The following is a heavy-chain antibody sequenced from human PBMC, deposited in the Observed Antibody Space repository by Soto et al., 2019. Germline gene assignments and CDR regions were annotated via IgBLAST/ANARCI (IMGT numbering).Heavy chain of an antibody. D-gene: IGHD2-2*01. CDR1: GGIFNRYS. CDR2: IIPLFGIT. V-gene: IGHV1-69*02. J-gene: IGHJ4*02. CDR3: ATFYGGDCTTTTCYGEFDY. Sequence: QVQLVQSGAEVQKPGSSVKVSCKASGGIFNRYSVSWVRQAPGQGLEWMGRIIPLFGITNYAQKFQGRVMITADKSTNTAYMEVNGLRSEDTALYYCATFYGGDCTTTTCYGEFDYWGQGTLVTVTS.